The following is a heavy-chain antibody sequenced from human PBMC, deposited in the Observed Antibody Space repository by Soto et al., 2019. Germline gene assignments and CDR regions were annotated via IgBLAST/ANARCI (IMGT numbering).Heavy chain of an antibody. CDR1: GGSISSGDYY. Sequence: PSETLSLTCTVSGGSISSGDYYWSWIRQPPGKGLEWIGYIYYSGSTYYNPSLRSRVTISVDTSKNQFSLKLSSVTAADTAVYYCARDVTGYSSSFNYYVMDFWGQGTTVTVSS. V-gene: IGHV4-30-4*01. CDR3: ARDVTGYSSSFNYYVMDF. D-gene: IGHD6-13*01. J-gene: IGHJ6*02. CDR2: IYYSGST.